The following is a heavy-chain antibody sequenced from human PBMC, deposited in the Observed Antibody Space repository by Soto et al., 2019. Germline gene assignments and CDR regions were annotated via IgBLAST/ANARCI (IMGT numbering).Heavy chain of an antibody. CDR3: AKHWGTPAPDDY. V-gene: IGHV3-23*01. CDR1: GFTLNTYA. Sequence: EVHLLESGGGLVQPGGSLRLSCAGSGFTLNTYAMTWVRQAPGKGLEWVSMISDSGSTYYSGSVRGRFTISRDNSKSTLYLQMNSLRADDTAIYYCAKHWGTPAPDDYWGQGTLVTVSS. D-gene: IGHD6-13*01. CDR2: ISDSGST. J-gene: IGHJ4*02.